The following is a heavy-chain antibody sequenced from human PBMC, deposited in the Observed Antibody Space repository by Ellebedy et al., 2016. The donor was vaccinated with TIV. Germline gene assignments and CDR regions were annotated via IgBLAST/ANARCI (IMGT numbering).Heavy chain of an antibody. Sequence: GESLKISCAASGFTFSDHHMDWVRQAPGKGLEWVGFIRGKAYGGTTEYAASVKGRFTISRDDSNSLLYLEMNSLKTEDTAVYYCAREGFGAWFDTWGHGSLVTVSS. V-gene: IGHV3-72*01. CDR1: GFTFSDHH. J-gene: IGHJ5*01. CDR2: IRGKAYGGTT. CDR3: AREGFGAWFDT. D-gene: IGHD3-3*01.